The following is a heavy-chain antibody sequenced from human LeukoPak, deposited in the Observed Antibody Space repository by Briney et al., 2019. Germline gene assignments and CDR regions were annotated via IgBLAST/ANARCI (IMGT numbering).Heavy chain of an antibody. CDR2: ISAYNGNT. Sequence: GASVKVSCKASGYTFTSYGISWVRQAPGQGLEWMGWISAYNGNTNYAQKLQGRVTMTTDTSASTAYMELSSLRSEDMAVYYCARAEYYDSSGYYYYDYWGQGTLVTVSS. D-gene: IGHD3-22*01. CDR1: GYTFTSYG. J-gene: IGHJ4*02. CDR3: ARAEYYDSSGYYYYDY. V-gene: IGHV1-18*03.